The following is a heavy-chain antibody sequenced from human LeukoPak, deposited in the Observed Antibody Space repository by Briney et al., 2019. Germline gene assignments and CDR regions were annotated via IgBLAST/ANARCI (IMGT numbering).Heavy chain of an antibody. CDR3: TRGPGNCSGGSCFDP. CDR1: GFTFGDYA. J-gene: IGHJ5*02. D-gene: IGHD2-15*01. CDR2: IRSKAYGGTT. V-gene: IGHV3-49*04. Sequence: GGSLRLSCTASGFTFGDYAMSWVRQAPGKGLEWVGFIRSKAYGGTTEYAASVKGRFTISRDDSKSIAYLQMNSLKTEDTAVYYCTRGPGNCSGGSCFDPWGQGTLVTVSS.